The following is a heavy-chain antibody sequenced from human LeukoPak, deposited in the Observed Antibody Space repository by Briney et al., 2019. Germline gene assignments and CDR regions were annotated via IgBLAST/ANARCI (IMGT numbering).Heavy chain of an antibody. V-gene: IGHV4-34*01. CDR2: TNHSGST. CDR1: GGSFSGYY. CDR3: ARAPSMVRGVPTDY. D-gene: IGHD3-10*01. Sequence: SETLSLTCAVYGGSFSGYYWSWIRQPPGKGLEWIGETNHSGSTNYSPSLKSRVTISVDTSKNQLSLKLSSVTAADTAVYYCARAPSMVRGVPTDYWGQGTLVTVSS. J-gene: IGHJ4*01.